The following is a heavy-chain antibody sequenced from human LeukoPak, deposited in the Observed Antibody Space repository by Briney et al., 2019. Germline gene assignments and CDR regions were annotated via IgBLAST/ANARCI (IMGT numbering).Heavy chain of an antibody. Sequence: SETLSLTCTVSGDSISGSYWTWVRQPPGQGLEWIGQIHYSGRADYNPSLKRRITISVDTSKYQMSLTLTSVTAADTAIYYCVKFGVDYDMGVWGQGTTVTVSS. CDR2: IHYSGRA. V-gene: IGHV4-59*01. CDR1: GDSISGSY. CDR3: VKFGVDYDMGV. D-gene: IGHD3-16*01. J-gene: IGHJ6*02.